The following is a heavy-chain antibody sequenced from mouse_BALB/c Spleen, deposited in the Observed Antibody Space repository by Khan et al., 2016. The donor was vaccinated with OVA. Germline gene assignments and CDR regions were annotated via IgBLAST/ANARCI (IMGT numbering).Heavy chain of an antibody. D-gene: IGHD4-1*01. CDR2: ISSGGDYT. J-gene: IGHJ3*01. CDR3: ASHLTGSFAF. CDR1: GFSFSSYS. Sequence: EVELVESGGDSVKPGGSLKLSCAASGFSFSSYSMSWVRQTPDKRLEWVATISSGGDYTYYPDSVKGRFTISRDNAKNTLYLQMSSLRSEDTAMYYCASHLTGSFAFWCLGTLVTVS. V-gene: IGHV5-6*01.